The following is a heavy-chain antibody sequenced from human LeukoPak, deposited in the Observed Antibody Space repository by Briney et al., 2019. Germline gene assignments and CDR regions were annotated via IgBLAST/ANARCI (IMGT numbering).Heavy chain of an antibody. CDR3: ARGARWNDVFATHDAFDI. CDR2: IYHSGST. V-gene: IGHV4-30-2*01. D-gene: IGHD1-1*01. J-gene: IGHJ3*02. Sequence: SQTLSLTCTVSGGSISSGDYYWSWIRQPPGKGLEWIGYIYHSGSTYYNPSLKSRVTISVDRSKNQFSLKLSSVTAADTAVYYCARGARWNDVFATHDAFDIWGQGTLVTVSS. CDR1: GGSISSGDYY.